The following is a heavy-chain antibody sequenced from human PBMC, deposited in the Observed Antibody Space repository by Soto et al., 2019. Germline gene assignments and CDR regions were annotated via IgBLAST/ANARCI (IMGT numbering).Heavy chain of an antibody. D-gene: IGHD5-18*01. CDR3: ARGWIQLWFNFDY. CDR1: GFTFSSYA. Sequence: QVQLVESGGGVVQHGRSLRLSCAASGFTFSSYAMHWVRQAPGKGLEWVAVISYDGSNKYYADSVKGRFTISRDNSKNTLYLQMNSLRAEDTAVYYCARGWIQLWFNFDYWGQGTLVTVSS. J-gene: IGHJ4*02. CDR2: ISYDGSNK. V-gene: IGHV3-30-3*01.